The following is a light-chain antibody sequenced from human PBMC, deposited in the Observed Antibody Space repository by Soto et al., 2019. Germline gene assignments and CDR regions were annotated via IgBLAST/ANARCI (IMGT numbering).Light chain of an antibody. J-gene: IGKJ4*01. CDR3: QQYDDWPLT. CDR1: QTVSSS. Sequence: EIVLTQSPATLSLSPGERATLSCRASQTVSSSLAWYQQKPGQAPRLLIYEASNRATGIPARFSGSGSGADLTLTISSLEPEDLAIYYCQQYDDWPLTFGGGTKVDIK. V-gene: IGKV3-11*01. CDR2: EAS.